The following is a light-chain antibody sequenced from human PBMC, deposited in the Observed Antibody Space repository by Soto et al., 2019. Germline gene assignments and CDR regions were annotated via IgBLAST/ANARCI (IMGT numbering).Light chain of an antibody. V-gene: IGKV1-12*01. J-gene: IGKJ5*01. Sequence: DIQMTQSPSSVSASVGDRVTITCRASQGIKNWLAWYQQKQGKAPNXLIYTGSSLQSGVPSRFSGSGSGTDLTITINSLQPEDCETYYGQQAASFPITFGQGTRLEIK. CDR2: TGS. CDR3: QQAASFPIT. CDR1: QGIKNW.